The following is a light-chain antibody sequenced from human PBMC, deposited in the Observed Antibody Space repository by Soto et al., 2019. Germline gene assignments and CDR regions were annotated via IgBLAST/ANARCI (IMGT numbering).Light chain of an antibody. CDR3: SSYAGSNREV. Sequence: TQPPSPSGAPWKSVTLFSTGNNNDVGGYNYVSWYQQHPGKAPKLMIYEVSKRPSGVPDRFSGSKSGNTASLTVSGLQAEDEADYYCSSYAGSNREVFGTGTKVTVL. V-gene: IGLV2-8*01. CDR1: NNDVGGYNY. J-gene: IGLJ1*01. CDR2: EVS.